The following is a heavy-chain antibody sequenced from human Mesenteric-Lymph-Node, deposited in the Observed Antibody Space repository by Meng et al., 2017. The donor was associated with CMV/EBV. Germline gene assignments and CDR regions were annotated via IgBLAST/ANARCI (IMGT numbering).Heavy chain of an antibody. CDR3: ARDDYFGLDV. V-gene: IGHV4-4*02. Sequence: SETLSLTCAVSGGSISSSNWWSWVRQPPGKGLEWIGEVNDIGSTNYNPSLKSRVTISVDKSKNQFSLKVSSVTAADTAIYYCARDDYFGLDVWGQGTTVTVSS. CDR1: GGSISSSNW. J-gene: IGHJ6*02. CDR2: VNDIGST.